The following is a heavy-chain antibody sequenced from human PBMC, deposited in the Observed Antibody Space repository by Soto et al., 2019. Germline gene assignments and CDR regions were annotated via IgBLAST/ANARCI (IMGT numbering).Heavy chain of an antibody. CDR2: ITGTGSNT. CDR3: GNMAWLGDLPGHDS. V-gene: IGHV3-23*01. J-gene: IGHJ4*02. D-gene: IGHD3-10*01. Sequence: EVQLLESGGGLVKPGGYLRLSCAASGYTFRSYVMSWVRQAPGKGLEWLSTITGTGSNTYYADSVRGRFAISRDNSKDTLYLQMDSLGAEDTAVYYCGNMAWLGDLPGHDSWGQGTLVTVSS. CDR1: GYTFRSYV.